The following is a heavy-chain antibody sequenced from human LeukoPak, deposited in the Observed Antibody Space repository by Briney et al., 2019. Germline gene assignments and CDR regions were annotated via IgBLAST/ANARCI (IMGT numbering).Heavy chain of an antibody. CDR2: MNPNSGNT. Sequence: GASVKVSCKASGYTFTSYDINWVRQATGQGLEWMGWMNPNSGNTGYAQKFQGRVTITRNTSISTAYMELSSLRSEDTAVYYCARGHGPLPYDFWSGYYERGGWFDPWGQGTLVTVSS. V-gene: IGHV1-8*03. D-gene: IGHD3-3*01. CDR3: ARGHGPLPYDFWSGYYERGGWFDP. CDR1: GYTFTSYD. J-gene: IGHJ5*02.